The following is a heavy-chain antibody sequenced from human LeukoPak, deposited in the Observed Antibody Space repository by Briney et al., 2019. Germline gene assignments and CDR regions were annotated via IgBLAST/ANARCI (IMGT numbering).Heavy chain of an antibody. D-gene: IGHD3-22*01. CDR1: GGSISSSSYY. CDR3: ARGVRAYYYDSSGYYPT. J-gene: IGHJ4*02. CDR2: IYYSGST. V-gene: IGHV4-39*07. Sequence: SETLSLTCTVSGGSISSSSYYWGWIRQPPGKGLEWIGSIYYSGSTYYNPSLKSRVTISVDTSKNQFSLKLSSVTAADTAVYYCARGVRAYYYDSSGYYPTWGQGTLVTVSS.